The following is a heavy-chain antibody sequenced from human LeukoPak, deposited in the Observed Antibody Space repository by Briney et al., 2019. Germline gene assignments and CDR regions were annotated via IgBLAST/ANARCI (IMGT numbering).Heavy chain of an antibody. CDR3: AAGLYFGDW. D-gene: IGHD3-10*01. V-gene: IGHV3-30*03. CDR1: GFTFSSYG. CDR2: ISFDGSNK. Sequence: PGRSLRLSCAASGFTFSSYGMHWVRQAPGKGLEWVAVISFDGSNKYYADSVKGRFTISRDNSKNTLYLQMNSLRVEDTAVYFCAAGLYFGDWWGQGTLVTVSS. J-gene: IGHJ4*02.